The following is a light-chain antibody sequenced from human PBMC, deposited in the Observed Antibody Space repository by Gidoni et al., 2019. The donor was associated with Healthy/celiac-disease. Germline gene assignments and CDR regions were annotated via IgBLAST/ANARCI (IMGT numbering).Light chain of an antibody. J-gene: IGLJ2*01. CDR1: NLGDKY. CDR3: QAWDSSTVV. CDR2: QDS. V-gene: IGLV3-1*01. Sequence: SYELTQPPSVSVSPGQTASITCSGHNLGDKYGCWYQQKPGQSPVLVIYQDSKRRSGIPERFSCSNSGNTATLTVSGTQAMDEADYYCQAWDSSTVVFGGGTKLTVL.